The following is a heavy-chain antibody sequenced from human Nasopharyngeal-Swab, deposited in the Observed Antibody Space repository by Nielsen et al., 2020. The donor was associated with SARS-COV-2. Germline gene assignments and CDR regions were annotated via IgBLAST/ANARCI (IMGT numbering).Heavy chain of an antibody. D-gene: IGHD4-17*01. CDR2: INPNSGGT. CDR1: GYTFTGYY. CDR3: ARDMLRNTVTPFDY. V-gene: IGHV1-2*06. Sequence: APVTVSCKASGYTFTGYYMHWVRQAPGQGLEWMGRINPNSGGTNDAQKFQGRVTMTRDTSISTAYMELSRLRSDDTAVYYCARDMLRNTVTPFDYWGQGTLVTVSS. J-gene: IGHJ4*02.